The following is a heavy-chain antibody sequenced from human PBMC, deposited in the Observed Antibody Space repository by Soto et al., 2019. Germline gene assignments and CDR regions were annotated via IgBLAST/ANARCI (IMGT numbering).Heavy chain of an antibody. CDR2: ISYDGSNK. J-gene: IGHJ4*02. CDR1: GFTFSSYG. Sequence: GGSLRLSCAASGFTFSSYGMHWVRQAPGKGLEWVAVISYDGSNKYYADSVKGRFTISRDNSKNTLYLQMNSLRAEDTAVYYCAKGDRYEGFDYWGQGTLVTVSS. V-gene: IGHV3-30*18. CDR3: AKGDRYEGFDY. D-gene: IGHD2-15*01.